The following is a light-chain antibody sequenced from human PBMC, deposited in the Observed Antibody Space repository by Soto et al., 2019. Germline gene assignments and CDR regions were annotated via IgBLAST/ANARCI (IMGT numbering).Light chain of an antibody. Sequence: EIVLTQSPGTLSLSPGERATLSCRASQSVSSSYLAWYQQKPGQAPRHLIYGASSRATGIPDRFSGSGSGTDFTLAISRLEPEDFAVYYCQQYGSSPTWTLGQGTKVDIK. J-gene: IGKJ1*01. CDR1: QSVSSSY. CDR2: GAS. CDR3: QQYGSSPTWT. V-gene: IGKV3-20*01.